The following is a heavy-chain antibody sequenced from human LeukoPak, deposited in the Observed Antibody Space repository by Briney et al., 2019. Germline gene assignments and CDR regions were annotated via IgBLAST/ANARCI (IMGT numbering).Heavy chain of an antibody. CDR2: ISGSGGST. V-gene: IGHV3-23*01. Sequence: GGSLRLSCAASGFTFSSYGMSWVRQAPGKGLEWVSAISGSGGSTYYADSVKGRFTISRDNSKNTLYLQMNSLRAEDTAVYYCAKYPLVTTFVGSTDYWGQGTLVTVSS. CDR3: AKYPLVTTFVGSTDY. J-gene: IGHJ4*02. CDR1: GFTFSSYG. D-gene: IGHD4-17*01.